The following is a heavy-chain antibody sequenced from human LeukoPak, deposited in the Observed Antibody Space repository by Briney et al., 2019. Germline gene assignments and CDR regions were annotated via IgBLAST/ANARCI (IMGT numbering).Heavy chain of an antibody. D-gene: IGHD3-22*01. CDR2: ISGSGGST. CDR3: AKDGSDSSGYYY. V-gene: IGHV3-23*01. J-gene: IGHJ4*02. CDR1: GFTFSSYA. Sequence: GGSLRLSCAASGFTFSSYAMSWVRQAPGKGLEWVSAISGSGGSTYYADSVKGRFAISRDNSKNTLYLQMNSLRAEDTAVYYCAKDGSDSSGYYYWGQGTLVTVSS.